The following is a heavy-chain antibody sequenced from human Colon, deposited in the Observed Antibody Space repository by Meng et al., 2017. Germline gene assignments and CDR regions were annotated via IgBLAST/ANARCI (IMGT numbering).Heavy chain of an antibody. Sequence: ASVKVSCKASGYTFTNQAIHWVRQAPGQRLEWIGWISGDSSNLRYSQNFLGKVTLTRDTAASTAYMERNRLRSEDTAVYYCARGSFYQDRGDFHRYFDSWGQGTVVTVSS. V-gene: IGHV1-3*01. J-gene: IGHJ4*02. CDR1: GYTFTNQA. CDR2: ISGDSSNL. CDR3: ARGSFYQDRGDFHRYFDS. D-gene: IGHD3-16*02.